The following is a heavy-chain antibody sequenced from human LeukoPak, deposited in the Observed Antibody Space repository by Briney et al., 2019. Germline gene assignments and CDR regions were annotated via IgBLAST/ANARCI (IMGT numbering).Heavy chain of an antibody. D-gene: IGHD2-21*02. CDR1: GCTFTGYY. J-gene: IGHJ4*02. CDR2: INPNSGGT. Sequence: ASVKVSCKASGCTFTGYYMYWVRQAPGQGLEWMGWINPNSGGTNYAQRFQGRVTMSRDTSISTAYMELSRLRSDDTAVYYCARGRKSVTLFDYWGQGTLVTVSS. V-gene: IGHV1-2*02. CDR3: ARGRKSVTLFDY.